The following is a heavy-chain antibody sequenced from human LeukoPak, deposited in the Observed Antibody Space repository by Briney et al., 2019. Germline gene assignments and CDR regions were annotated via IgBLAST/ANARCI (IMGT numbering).Heavy chain of an antibody. CDR3: AKDRRITIFGVVNWFDP. J-gene: IGHJ5*02. Sequence: GGSLRLSCAASGFTFSSYAMSWVRQAPGKGLEWVSAISGGGGSTYYADAVKGRFTISRDKSKTPLYLQMNSLRAEDTAVYYCAKDRRITIFGVVNWFDPWGQGTLVTVSS. CDR2: ISGGGGST. D-gene: IGHD3-3*01. V-gene: IGHV3-23*01. CDR1: GFTFSSYA.